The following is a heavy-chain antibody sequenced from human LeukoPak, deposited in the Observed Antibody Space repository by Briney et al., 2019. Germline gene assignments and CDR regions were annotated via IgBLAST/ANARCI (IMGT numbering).Heavy chain of an antibody. V-gene: IGHV1-8*01. CDR3: ARGGDIVVVPAAMSGGYYFDY. CDR2: MNPNSGNT. CDR1: GYTFTSYD. D-gene: IGHD2-2*01. J-gene: IGHJ4*02. Sequence: VASVKVSCKASGYTFTSYDINWVRQATGQGLEWMGWMNPNSGNTGYAQKFQGRVTMTRNTSISTAYMELSSLRSEDTAVYYCARGGDIVVVPAAMSGGYYFDYWGQGTLVTVSS.